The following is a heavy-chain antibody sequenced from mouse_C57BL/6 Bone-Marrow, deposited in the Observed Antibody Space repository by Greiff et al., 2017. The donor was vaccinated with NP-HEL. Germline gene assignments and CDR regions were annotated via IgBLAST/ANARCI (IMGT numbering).Heavy chain of an antibody. Sequence: VQLQQPGAELVMPGASVKLSCKASGYTFTSYWMHWVKQRPGQGLEWIGEIDPSDSYTNYNQKFKGKSTLTVDKSSSTAYMQLSSLTSEDSAVYYCARRRLRFYYAMDYWGQGTSVTVSS. V-gene: IGHV1-69*01. J-gene: IGHJ4*01. D-gene: IGHD3-2*02. CDR1: GYTFTSYW. CDR3: ARRRLRFYYAMDY. CDR2: IDPSDSYT.